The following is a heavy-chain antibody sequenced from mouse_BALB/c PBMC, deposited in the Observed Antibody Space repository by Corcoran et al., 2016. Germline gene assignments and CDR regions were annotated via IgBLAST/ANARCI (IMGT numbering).Heavy chain of an antibody. CDR3: ARRDYFGRSPFDY. CDR1: GYTFTDYN. J-gene: IGHJ2*01. V-gene: IGHV1-18*01. D-gene: IGHD1-1*01. Sequence: EVLLQQSGPELVKPGASVKISCKASGYTFTDYNMDWVKQSHGKSLEWIGDINPNNGGTIYNQKFKGKATLTVDKSSSTAYMELRSLTSEDTAVYYFARRDYFGRSPFDYRGQGTTLTVSS. CDR2: INPNNGGT.